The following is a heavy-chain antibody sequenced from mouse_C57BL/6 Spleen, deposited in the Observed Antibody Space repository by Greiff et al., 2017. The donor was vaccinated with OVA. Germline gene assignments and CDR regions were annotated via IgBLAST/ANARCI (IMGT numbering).Heavy chain of an antibody. CDR2: IDPSDSYT. D-gene: IGHD2-5*01. Sequence: VQLQQPGAELVKPGASVKLSCKASGYTFTSYWMQWAKQRPGQGLEWIGEIDPSDSYTNYNQKFKGKATLTVDTSSSTAYMQLSSLTSEDSAVYYCARADYSNGGSAYWGQGTLVTVSA. CDR3: ARADYSNGGSAY. CDR1: GYTFTSYW. J-gene: IGHJ3*01. V-gene: IGHV1-50*01.